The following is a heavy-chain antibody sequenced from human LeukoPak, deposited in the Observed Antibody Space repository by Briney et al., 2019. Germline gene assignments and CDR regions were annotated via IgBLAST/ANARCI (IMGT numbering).Heavy chain of an antibody. J-gene: IGHJ4*02. CDR3: ARESYASSYVFDY. V-gene: IGHV4-59*12. D-gene: IGHD6-6*01. CDR2: ISYSGST. CDR1: GGSINSYY. Sequence: PSETLSLTCTVSGGSINSYYWSWIRQPPGKGLEWIGYISYSGSTNYNPSLKSRVTISVDTSKNQFSLNLSSVTAADTAMYYCARESYASSYVFDYWGQGILVTVSS.